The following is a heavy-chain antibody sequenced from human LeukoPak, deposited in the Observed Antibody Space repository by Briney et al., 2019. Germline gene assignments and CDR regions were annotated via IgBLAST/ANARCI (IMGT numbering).Heavy chain of an antibody. V-gene: IGHV3-9*01. Sequence: GRSLRLSCAASGFTFDDYAMHWVRQAPGKSLEWVSGISWNSGSIGYADSVKGRFTISRDNAKNSLYLQMNSLRAEDTALYYCAKAMGLAVAGYYFDYWGQGTLVTVSS. J-gene: IGHJ4*02. CDR1: GFTFDDYA. CDR3: AKAMGLAVAGYYFDY. D-gene: IGHD6-19*01. CDR2: ISWNSGSI.